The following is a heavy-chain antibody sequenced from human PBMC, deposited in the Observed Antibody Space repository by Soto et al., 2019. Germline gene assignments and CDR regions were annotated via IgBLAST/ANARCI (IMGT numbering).Heavy chain of an antibody. CDR1: GYTFTSYG. CDR2: ISAYNGNT. V-gene: IGHV1-18*01. J-gene: IGHJ5*02. Sequence: QVQLVQSGAEVKKPGASVKVSCKASGYTFTSYGISWVRQAPGQGLEWMGWISAYNGNTNYAQKLQGRVTMTTATSTSTAYMELRSLRSDDTAVYYCARDFGIRFLEWTNWFDPWGQGTLVTVSS. CDR3: ARDFGIRFLEWTNWFDP. D-gene: IGHD3-3*01.